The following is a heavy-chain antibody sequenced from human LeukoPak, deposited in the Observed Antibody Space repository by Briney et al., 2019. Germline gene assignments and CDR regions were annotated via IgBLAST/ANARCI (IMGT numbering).Heavy chain of an antibody. CDR2: IWYDGSNK. CDR1: GFTFSSYG. J-gene: IGHJ4*02. V-gene: IGHV3-33*01. D-gene: IGHD3-10*01. CDR3: ARGADPNVLWFGELLLGH. Sequence: PGGSLRLSCAASGFTFSSYGMHWVRQAPGKGLEWVAVIWYDGSNKYYADSVKGRFTISRDNSKNTLYLQMNSLRAEDTAVYYCARGADPNVLWFGELLLGHWGQGTLVTVSS.